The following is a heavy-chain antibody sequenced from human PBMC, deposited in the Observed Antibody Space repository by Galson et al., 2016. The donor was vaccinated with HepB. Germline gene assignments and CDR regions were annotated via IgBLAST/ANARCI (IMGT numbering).Heavy chain of an antibody. CDR1: GFIFSTYW. D-gene: IGHD6-19*01. V-gene: IGHV3-7*03. CDR3: ARDGSGWSLY. CDR2: IKQDGSEK. J-gene: IGHJ4*02. Sequence: SLRLSCAASGFIFSTYWMSWVRQAPGKGLEWVANIKQDGSEKYYVDSVKGRFTISRDNAKNSLYLQMNSLTAEDTAVYYCARDGSGWSLYWGQGTLATVSS.